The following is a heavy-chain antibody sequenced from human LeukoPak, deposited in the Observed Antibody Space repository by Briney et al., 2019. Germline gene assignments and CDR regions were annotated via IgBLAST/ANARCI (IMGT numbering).Heavy chain of an antibody. V-gene: IGHV3-30*02. Sequence: QPGGSLRLSCAASGFTFSSYGMHWVRQAPGKGLEWVAFIRYDGSNKYYADSVKGRFTISRDNSKNTLYLQMNSLRAEDTAVYYCAKDQGHGSGSSYNPRIDYWGQGTLVTVSS. D-gene: IGHD3-10*01. CDR2: IRYDGSNK. CDR1: GFTFSSYG. CDR3: AKDQGHGSGSSYNPRIDY. J-gene: IGHJ4*02.